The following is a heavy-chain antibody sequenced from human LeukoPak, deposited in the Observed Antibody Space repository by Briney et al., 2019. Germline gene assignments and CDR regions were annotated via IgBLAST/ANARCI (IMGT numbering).Heavy chain of an antibody. V-gene: IGHV4-61*02. CDR3: ARDAAYDFWSGYYSP. Sequence: SGTLSLTCTVSGYSISSGYYWGWIRQPAGKGLEWIGRIYTSGSTNYNPSLKSRVTISVDTSKNQFSLKLSSVTAADTAVYYCARDAAYDFWSGYYSPWGQGTLVTVSS. D-gene: IGHD3-3*01. J-gene: IGHJ5*02. CDR1: GYSISSGYY. CDR2: IYTSGST.